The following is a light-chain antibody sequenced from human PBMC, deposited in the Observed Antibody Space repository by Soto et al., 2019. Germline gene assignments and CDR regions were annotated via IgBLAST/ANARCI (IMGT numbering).Light chain of an antibody. J-gene: IGKJ3*01. CDR1: QGIKTW. V-gene: IGKV1-5*03. CDR2: KAS. Sequence: DIQMTQSPSTLSASVGDTVIITCRASQGIKTWLAWYRQKPGKVPNLLIYKASSLESGVPSRFSGSGSGTEFTLTISSLQPDDFATYYCQQYNSYSLFTFGPGTVVDIK. CDR3: QQYNSYSLFT.